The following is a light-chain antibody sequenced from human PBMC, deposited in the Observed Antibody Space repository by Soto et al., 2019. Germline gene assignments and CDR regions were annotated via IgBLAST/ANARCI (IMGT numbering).Light chain of an antibody. CDR2: KAS. CDR3: QQYDTYWT. CDR1: ESISNW. Sequence: DIQMTQSPSTLSASVVDRVIITCRASESISNWLAWYQQKPGKAPNLLIYKASSLKSGVPLRFSGSGSGTEFTLTINSLQPDDLATYYCQQYDTYWTFGQGTKVDIK. V-gene: IGKV1-5*03. J-gene: IGKJ1*01.